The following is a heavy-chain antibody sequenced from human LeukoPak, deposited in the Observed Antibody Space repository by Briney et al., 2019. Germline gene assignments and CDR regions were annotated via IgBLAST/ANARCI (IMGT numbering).Heavy chain of an antibody. CDR2: IYSGGST. D-gene: IGHD2-2*01. CDR3: ARTADCSSTSCYAFPYYFDY. Sequence: GGSLRLSCAASGFTVSSNYMSWVRQAPGKGLEWVSVIYSGGSTYYADSVKGRFTISRDNSKNTLYLQMNSLRAEDTAVYYCARTADCSSTSCYAFPYYFDYWGQGTLVTVSS. V-gene: IGHV3-53*01. J-gene: IGHJ4*02. CDR1: GFTVSSNY.